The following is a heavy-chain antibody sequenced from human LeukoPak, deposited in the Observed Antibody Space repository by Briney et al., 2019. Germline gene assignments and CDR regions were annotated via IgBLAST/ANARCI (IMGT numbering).Heavy chain of an antibody. J-gene: IGHJ3*02. D-gene: IGHD1-26*01. V-gene: IGHV4-61*02. CDR1: GGSISSGSYY. Sequence: PSETLSLTCTVSGGSISSGSYYWSWIRQPAGKGLEWIGRIYTSGSTNYNPSLKSRVTISVDTSKNQFSLKLSSVTAADTAVYYCARALRLGGSRPLNFDVVYAFDIWGQGTMVTVSS. CDR3: ARALRLGGSRPLNFDVVYAFDI. CDR2: IYTSGST.